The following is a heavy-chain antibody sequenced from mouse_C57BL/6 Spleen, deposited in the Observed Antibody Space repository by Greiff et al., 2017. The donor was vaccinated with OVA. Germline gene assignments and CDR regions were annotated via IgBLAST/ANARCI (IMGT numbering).Heavy chain of an antibody. CDR3: ARWAYYYGSSYRDY. Sequence: QVQLKESGAELMKPGASVKLSCKATGCTFTGYWIEWVKQRPGHGLEWIGEILPGSGSTNYNEKFKGKATFTADTSSNTAYMQLSSLTTEDSAIYYCARWAYYYGSSYRDYWGQGTTLTVSS. CDR1: GCTFTGYW. J-gene: IGHJ2*01. CDR2: ILPGSGST. D-gene: IGHD1-1*01. V-gene: IGHV1-9*01.